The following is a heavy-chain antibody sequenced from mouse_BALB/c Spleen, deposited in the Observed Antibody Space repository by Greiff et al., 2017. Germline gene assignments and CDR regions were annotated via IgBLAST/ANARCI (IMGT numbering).Heavy chain of an antibody. D-gene: IGHD2-1*01. CDR1: GYTFSSYW. Sequence: VQVVESGAELMKPGASVKISCKATGYTFSSYWIEWVKQRPGHGLEWIGEILPGSGSTNYNEKFKGKATFTADTSSNTAYMQLSSLTSEDSAVYYCARTYGNYDLDYWGQGTSVTVSS. J-gene: IGHJ4*01. V-gene: IGHV1-9*01. CDR3: ARTYGNYDLDY. CDR2: ILPGSGST.